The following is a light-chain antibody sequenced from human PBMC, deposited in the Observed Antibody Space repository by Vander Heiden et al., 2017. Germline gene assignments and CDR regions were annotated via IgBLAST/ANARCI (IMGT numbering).Light chain of an antibody. CDR3: QQSYTPQYT. Sequence: DIQMTQSPSPLSASVGDRVTITCRASQSIDRFLNWYQHKPGKAPTLLIHAVSNLQSGVPSRFSGSGSGTDCTLTISSLQPEDFATYYCQQSYTPQYTFGPGTQLEIK. V-gene: IGKV1-39*01. CDR1: QSIDRF. J-gene: IGKJ2*01. CDR2: AVS.